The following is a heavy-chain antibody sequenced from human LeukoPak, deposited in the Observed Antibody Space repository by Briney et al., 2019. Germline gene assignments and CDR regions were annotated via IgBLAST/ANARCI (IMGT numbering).Heavy chain of an antibody. CDR2: IIPIFGIA. Sequence: EASVKVSCKASGGTFSSYAISWVRQAPGQGLEWMGRIIPIFGIANYAQKFQGRVTITADKSTSTAYMELSSLGSEDTAVYYCAREATGYYDSSGIFDYWGQGTLVTVSS. V-gene: IGHV1-69*04. CDR3: AREATGYYDSSGIFDY. J-gene: IGHJ4*02. CDR1: GGTFSSYA. D-gene: IGHD3-22*01.